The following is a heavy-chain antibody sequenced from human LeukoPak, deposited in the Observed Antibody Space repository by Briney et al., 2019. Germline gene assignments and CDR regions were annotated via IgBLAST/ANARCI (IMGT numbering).Heavy chain of an antibody. CDR2: MNPNSGNT. V-gene: IGHV1-8*01. D-gene: IGHD6-13*01. CDR1: EYTFTSYD. Sequence: ASVKVSCKASEYTFTSYDINWVRQATGQGLEWMGWMNPNSGNTGYAQKFQDRVTMTRNTSISTAYMELSSLRSEDTAVYYCARGASSWYFLDYYYGMDVWGQGTTVTVSS. CDR3: ARGASSWYFLDYYYGMDV. J-gene: IGHJ6*02.